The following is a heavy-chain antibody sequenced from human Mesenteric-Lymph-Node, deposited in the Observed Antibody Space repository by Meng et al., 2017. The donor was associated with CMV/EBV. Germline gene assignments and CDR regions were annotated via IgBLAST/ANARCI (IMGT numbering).Heavy chain of an antibody. CDR1: GVSITSGDYY. Sequence: GSLRLSCTVSGVSITSGDYYWIWIRQPPGKGLEWIGSIYYSGSTYYNPSLKSRVTISVDTSKNQFSLELSPVTAADTAVYYCARDRNAVAGNFGVYYYGMDVWGQGTRSPSP. J-gene: IGHJ6*02. CDR2: IYYSGST. CDR3: ARDRNAVAGNFGVYYYGMDV. D-gene: IGHD6-19*01. V-gene: IGHV4-39*07.